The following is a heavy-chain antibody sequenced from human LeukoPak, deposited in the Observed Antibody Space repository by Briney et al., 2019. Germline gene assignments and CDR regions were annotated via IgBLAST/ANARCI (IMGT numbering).Heavy chain of an antibody. Sequence: SGGSLRLSCAVSGFTFRSYAMKWVRQAPGKGLEWVSVIYSGGSTYYADSVKGRFTVSRDNSKNTVYLQMGSLREEDMAVYYCARTQQWLATGGWYWFDTWGQGTLVTVSS. CDR1: GFTFRSYA. J-gene: IGHJ5*02. CDR3: ARTQQWLATGGWYWFDT. V-gene: IGHV3-66*01. D-gene: IGHD6-19*01. CDR2: IYSGGST.